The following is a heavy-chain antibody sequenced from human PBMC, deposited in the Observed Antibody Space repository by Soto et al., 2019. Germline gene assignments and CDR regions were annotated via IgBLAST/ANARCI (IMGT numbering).Heavy chain of an antibody. CDR1: GGTFSSYA. CDR2: IIPIFGTA. CDR3: ASHYRYYGSAYFDY. J-gene: IGHJ4*02. Sequence: SVTVSCKASGGTFSSYAISWVRQAPGQGLEWMGGIIPIFGTANYAQKFQGRVTITADESTSTAYMELSSLRSEDTAVYYCASHYRYYGSAYFDYWGQGTLVTVSS. V-gene: IGHV1-69*13. D-gene: IGHD3-10*01.